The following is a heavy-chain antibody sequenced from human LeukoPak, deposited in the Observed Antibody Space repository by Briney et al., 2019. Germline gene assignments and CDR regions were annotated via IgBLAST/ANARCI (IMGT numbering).Heavy chain of an antibody. V-gene: IGHV3-13*01. Sequence: GGSLRLSCAASGFTFSNYDMHWVRKSTEQGMEWVAAIGAAGETYYRASVKGRFTVSRQNGKASLFLQMNTLRPGDTALYYCARGRPYGDYVYFDQWGQGTLVTVSS. J-gene: IGHJ4*02. CDR1: GFTFSNYD. D-gene: IGHD4-17*01. CDR3: ARGRPYGDYVYFDQ. CDR2: IGAAGET.